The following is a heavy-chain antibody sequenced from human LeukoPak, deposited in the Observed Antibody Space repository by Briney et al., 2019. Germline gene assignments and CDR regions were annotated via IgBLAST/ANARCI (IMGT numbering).Heavy chain of an antibody. Sequence: PGGSLRLSCAASGFTFSTYYMSWVRQAPGTGLEWVANIKQDGNEKYYADSVKGRFTISRDNGKNSLDLQMNSLRADDTAVYYCARDTLGKGEDANYAVYYFDYWGQGTVVTVSS. J-gene: IGHJ4*02. V-gene: IGHV3-7*01. D-gene: IGHD4/OR15-4a*01. CDR3: ARDTLGKGEDANYAVYYFDY. CDR2: IKQDGNEK. CDR1: GFTFSTYY.